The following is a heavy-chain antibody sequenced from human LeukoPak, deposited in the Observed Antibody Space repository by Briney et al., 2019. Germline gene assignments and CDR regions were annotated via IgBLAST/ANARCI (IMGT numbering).Heavy chain of an antibody. CDR1: GDSISSYY. V-gene: IGHV4-59*08. Sequence: SETLSLTCTVSGDSISSYYWSWIRQPPGKGLEWIGSIYYSGGTNYNPSLTSRVTISVDTSKNQFSLKLSSVTAADTAVYYCARHKDYYYSYMDVWGKGTTVTISS. CDR2: IYYSGGT. CDR3: ARHKDYYYSYMDV. J-gene: IGHJ6*03.